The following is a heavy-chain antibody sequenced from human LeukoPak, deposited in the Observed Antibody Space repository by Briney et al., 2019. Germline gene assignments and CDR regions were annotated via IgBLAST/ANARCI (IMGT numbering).Heavy chain of an antibody. D-gene: IGHD6-13*01. CDR1: GYTFTSYG. Sequence: GASVKVSCKASGYTFTSYGISWVRQAPGQGLEWMGWISAYNGNTNYAQKLQGRVTMTTDTSTSTAYMELRSLRSDDTAVYYCARETMPTGIEAAGTEFDPWGQGTLVTVSS. J-gene: IGHJ5*02. V-gene: IGHV1-18*01. CDR3: ARETMPTGIEAAGTEFDP. CDR2: ISAYNGNT.